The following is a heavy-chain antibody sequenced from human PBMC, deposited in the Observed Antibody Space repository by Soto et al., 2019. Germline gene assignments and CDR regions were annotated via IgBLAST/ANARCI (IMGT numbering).Heavy chain of an antibody. CDR1: GFTFSTCA. D-gene: IGHD6-19*01. Sequence: GGSLRLSCAASGFTFSTCAMSWVRQAPGKGLEWVSSISGSGGSTYYADSVKGRFTISRDNSKNTLHLQMNGLRAEDTALYYCARGDSGWYTSRVDFWGRGTLVTVSS. CDR3: ARGDSGWYTSRVDF. V-gene: IGHV3-23*01. CDR2: ISGSGGST. J-gene: IGHJ4*02.